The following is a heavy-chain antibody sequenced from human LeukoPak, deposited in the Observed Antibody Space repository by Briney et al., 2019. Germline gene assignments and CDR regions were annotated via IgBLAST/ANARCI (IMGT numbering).Heavy chain of an antibody. V-gene: IGHV3-48*01. J-gene: IGHJ4*02. CDR2: ISLSSTSI. D-gene: IGHD6-13*01. Sequence: GGSLRLSCAASGFTLSSYNMNWVRQAPGKGLEWVSYISLSSTSIYYADSVMGRFTISRDNAKKSLYLQMNSLKAEDTAVYYCAREPTYSSSWYTTCDYWGPGTLVTVSS. CDR1: GFTLSSYN. CDR3: AREPTYSSSWYTTCDY.